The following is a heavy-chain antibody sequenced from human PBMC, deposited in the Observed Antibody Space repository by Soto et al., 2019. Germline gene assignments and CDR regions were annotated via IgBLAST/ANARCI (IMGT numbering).Heavy chain of an antibody. V-gene: IGHV3-7*05. CDR3: AREDGRNTMDV. CDR2: INQDGSDE. D-gene: IGHD2-2*02. Sequence: GGSLRLSCEASGFTLNNYWVTWVRQTPEKGLQWVANINQDGSDEYYLDSVKGRFTISRDRAKNSVLLQMNSLRAEDTGIYYCAREDGRNTMDVWGQGTAVTVSS. CDR1: GFTLNNYW. J-gene: IGHJ6*02.